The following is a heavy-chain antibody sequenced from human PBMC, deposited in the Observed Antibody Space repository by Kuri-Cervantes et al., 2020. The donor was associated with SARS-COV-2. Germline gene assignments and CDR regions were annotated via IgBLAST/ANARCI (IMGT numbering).Heavy chain of an antibody. CDR1: GYSISSGYY. V-gene: IGHV4-38-2*01. D-gene: IGHD5-12*01. J-gene: IGHJ4*02. CDR3: TRHHSGYASGEFDS. Sequence: EALKISCAVSGYSISSGYYWGWIRQSPGKGLEWLGSIFYTGNTYYAPSLKSRVTISVDTSNNQFSLNLSSVTAADTAVYYCTRHHSGYASGEFDSWGQGTLVTVSS. CDR2: IFYTGNT.